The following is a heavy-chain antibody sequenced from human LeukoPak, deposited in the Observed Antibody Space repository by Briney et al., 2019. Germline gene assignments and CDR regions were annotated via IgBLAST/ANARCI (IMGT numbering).Heavy chain of an antibody. CDR2: IYYSGST. V-gene: IGHV4-59*01. J-gene: IGHJ4*02. D-gene: IGHD5-18*01. CDR3: ARDSYSYGRYYFDY. CDR1: GGSISSYY. Sequence: SETLSLTCTVSGGSISSYYWSWIRQPPGKRLEWIGYIYYSGSTNYNPSLKSRVTISVDTSKNQFSLKLSSVTAADTAVYYCARDSYSYGRYYFDYWGQGTLVTVSS.